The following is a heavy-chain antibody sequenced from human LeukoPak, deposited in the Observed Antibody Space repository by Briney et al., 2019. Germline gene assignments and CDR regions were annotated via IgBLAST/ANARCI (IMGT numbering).Heavy chain of an antibody. CDR1: GFTFSSYS. CDR3: ASLRLGELSRDY. D-gene: IGHD3-16*02. Sequence: PGGSLRLSCAASGFTFSSYSMNWVRQAPGKGLEWVSSISSSSSYIYYADSVKGRFTISRDNAKNSLYLQMNSLRAEDTAVYCCASLRLGELSRDYWGQGTLVTVSS. J-gene: IGHJ4*02. CDR2: ISSSSSYI. V-gene: IGHV3-21*01.